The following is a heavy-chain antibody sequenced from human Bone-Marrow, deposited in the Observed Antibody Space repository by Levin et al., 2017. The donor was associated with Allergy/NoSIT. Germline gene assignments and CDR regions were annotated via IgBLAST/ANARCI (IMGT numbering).Heavy chain of an antibody. CDR3: ASGGHISLFGVYVAQYLQH. D-gene: IGHD3-3*01. Sequence: RGESLKISCQGSGYNFSTYWISWVRQMPGKGLEWVGMINPSDSYTKFSPSFEGLATISADKSVNTAYLQWSSLKASDTAVYYCASGGHISLFGVYVAQYLQHWGQGTLVTVSS. V-gene: IGHV5-10-1*01. CDR1: GYNFSTYW. CDR2: INPSDSYT. J-gene: IGHJ1*01.